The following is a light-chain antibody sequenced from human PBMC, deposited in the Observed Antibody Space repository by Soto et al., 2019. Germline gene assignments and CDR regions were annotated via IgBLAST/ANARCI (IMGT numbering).Light chain of an antibody. Sequence: EIVLTQTPATLSVSPGERATLSCRASQSVSSNLAWYQQKPGQAPRLLIYGALSRATGIPARFSGSGFQTEFTLTISSVQSEDFAVYYCQQYETWPPRVTFCPGTKVDIK. V-gene: IGKV3-15*01. CDR1: QSVSSN. CDR2: GAL. J-gene: IGKJ3*01. CDR3: QQYETWPPRVT.